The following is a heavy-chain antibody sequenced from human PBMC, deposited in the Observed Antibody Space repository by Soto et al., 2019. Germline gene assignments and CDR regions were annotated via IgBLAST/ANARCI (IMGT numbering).Heavy chain of an antibody. Sequence: QVRLQESGPGLVEPSGTLSLTSAVSGDSVSSSSCWSWVRQAPGKGLEWIGEIYHSGTFNYNPSLASRVSGSVDKSRNQLSLNLKSVTAADTAVYYCVRSVPAATWQYSGMDVWGQGTTVTVSS. CDR1: GDSVSSSSC. CDR3: VRSVPAATWQYSGMDV. D-gene: IGHD2-2*01. V-gene: IGHV4-4*02. CDR2: IYHSGTF. J-gene: IGHJ6*02.